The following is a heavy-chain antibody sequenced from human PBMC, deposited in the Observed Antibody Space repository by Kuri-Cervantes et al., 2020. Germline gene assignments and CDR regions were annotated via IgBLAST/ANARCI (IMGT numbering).Heavy chain of an antibody. J-gene: IGHJ4*02. CDR1: GFTFSSYG. V-gene: IGHV3-33*08. CDR3: ASAVTGTSSRVFDS. D-gene: IGHD6-19*01. CDR2: IWYDGGNK. Sequence: GESLKISCAASGFTFSSYGMHWVRQAPGKGLEWVAVIWYDGGNKYYADSVKGRFTISRDNSKNTLYLQMNSLRAEDTAVYYCASAVTGTSSRVFDSWGQGTLVTVSS.